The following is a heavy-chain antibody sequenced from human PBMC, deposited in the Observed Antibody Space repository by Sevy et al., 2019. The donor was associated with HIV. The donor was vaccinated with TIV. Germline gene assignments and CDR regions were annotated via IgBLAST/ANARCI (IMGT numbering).Heavy chain of an antibody. CDR2: MSHDGTNV. CDR3: GKDCSRTSCLDY. Sequence: GGSLRLSCAASGFTFRTYDMHWVRQAPGKGLEWVATMSHDGTNVSHADSVKGRFTISRDNSTNTLYLQMSSLRPEDTAVYYCGKDCSRTSCLDYWGRGTLVTVSS. D-gene: IGHD2-2*01. CDR1: GFTFRTYD. V-gene: IGHV3-30*18. J-gene: IGHJ4*02.